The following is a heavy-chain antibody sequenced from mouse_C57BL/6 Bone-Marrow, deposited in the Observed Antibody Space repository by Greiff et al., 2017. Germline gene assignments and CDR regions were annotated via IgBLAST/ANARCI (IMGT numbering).Heavy chain of an antibody. D-gene: IGHD1-1*01. CDR2: ISSGSSTI. Sequence: DVKLVESGGGLVKPGGSLKLSCAASGFTFSDYGMHWVRQAPEKGLEWVAYISSGSSTIYYADKVKGRFTLSRDNAKNTLFLQMSSLRSEDTAMYYCARWKYGAMDYWGQGTSVTVSS. CDR3: ARWKYGAMDY. V-gene: IGHV5-17*01. J-gene: IGHJ4*01. CDR1: GFTFSDYG.